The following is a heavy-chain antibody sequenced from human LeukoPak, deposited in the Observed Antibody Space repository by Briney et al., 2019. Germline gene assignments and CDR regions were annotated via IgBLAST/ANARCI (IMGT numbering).Heavy chain of an antibody. CDR1: GGSFSGYY. V-gene: IGHV4-34*01. Sequence: SETLSLTCAVYGGSFSGYYWSWIRQPPGKGLEWIGEINHSGSTNYNPSLNSRVTISVDTSKNQFSLRLSSVTAADTAVYYCARGPYYFDSWGPGTLVTVSS. J-gene: IGHJ4*02. CDR3: ARGPYYFDS. CDR2: INHSGST.